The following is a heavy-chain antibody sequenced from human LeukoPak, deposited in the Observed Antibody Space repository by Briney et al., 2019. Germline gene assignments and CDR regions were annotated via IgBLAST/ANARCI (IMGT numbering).Heavy chain of an antibody. V-gene: IGHV3-7*01. CDR1: GFSSYTFG. J-gene: IGHJ5*02. CDR3: ARDRMPSSYRGLDP. CDR2: IKQDGTQE. D-gene: IGHD3-10*01. Sequence: GGTLRLSCAVSGFSSYTFGMSWVRQAPGKGLEWVANIKQDGTQEYYVDSVKGRFTVSRDNAKNSLYLQMNSLRAEDTAVYYCARDRMPSSYRGLDPWGQGTLVIVSS.